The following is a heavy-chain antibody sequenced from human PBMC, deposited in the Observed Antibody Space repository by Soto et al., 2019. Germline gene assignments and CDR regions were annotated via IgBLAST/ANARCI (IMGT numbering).Heavy chain of an antibody. J-gene: IGHJ4*02. CDR1: GFSLSVYS. CDR2: ISGSSSTI. D-gene: IGHD3-22*01. V-gene: IGHV3-48*02. CDR3: ARESSGYPDS. Sequence: GXSLRLSCAASGFSLSVYSMNWVRQAPGNGLEWILYISGSSSTIYYADSVKGRFTISRHNAKNPLYLQLSSLRDEETAIYYCARESSGYPDSWGQGTLVTVSS.